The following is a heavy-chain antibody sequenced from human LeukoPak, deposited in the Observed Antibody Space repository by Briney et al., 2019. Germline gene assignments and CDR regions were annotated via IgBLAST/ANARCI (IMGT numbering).Heavy chain of an antibody. J-gene: IGHJ4*02. CDR1: GGSISSSSYY. CDR3: ARGVGLQYFVAPRY. D-gene: IGHD3-9*01. V-gene: IGHV4-39*07. CDR2: IYYSGST. Sequence: SETLSLTCTVSGGSISSSSYYWGWIRQPPGKGLEWIGSIYYSGSTYYNPSLKSRVTISVDTSKNQFSLKLSSVTAADTAVYYCARGVGLQYFVAPRYWGQGTLVTVSS.